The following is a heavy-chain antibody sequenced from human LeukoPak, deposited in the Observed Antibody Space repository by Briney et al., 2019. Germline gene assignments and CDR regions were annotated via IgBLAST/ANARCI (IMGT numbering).Heavy chain of an antibody. D-gene: IGHD3-3*01. Sequence: ASVKVSCKASGYTFTGYYMHWVRQAPGQGLEWMGIINPSGGSTSYAQKFQGRVTMTRDTSTSTVYMELSSLRSEDTAVYYCARAKGITIFGVVLNWFDPWGQGTLVTVSS. CDR3: ARAKGITIFGVVLNWFDP. V-gene: IGHV1-46*01. CDR1: GYTFTGYY. J-gene: IGHJ5*02. CDR2: INPSGGST.